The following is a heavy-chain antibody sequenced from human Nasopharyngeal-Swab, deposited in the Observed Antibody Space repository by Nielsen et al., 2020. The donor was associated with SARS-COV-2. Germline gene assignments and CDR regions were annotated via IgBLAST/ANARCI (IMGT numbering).Heavy chain of an antibody. CDR2: IYYSGST. CDR1: GGSISSSSYY. J-gene: IGHJ4*02. CDR3: ARHGRGPPLDY. D-gene: IGHD1-1*01. V-gene: IGHV4-39*01. Sequence: SETLSLTCTVSGGSISSSSYYWGWIRQPPGKGLEWIGTIYYSGSTYYNPSLKSRVTISVATSKNQFSLKLSSVTAADTAVYYCARHGRGPPLDYWGQGTLVTVSS.